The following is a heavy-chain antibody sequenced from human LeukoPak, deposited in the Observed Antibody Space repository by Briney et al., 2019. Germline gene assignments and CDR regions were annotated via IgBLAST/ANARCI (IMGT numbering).Heavy chain of an antibody. Sequence: GGSLRLSCAASRFTFSRYTMNWVRQAPGKGLAWVSSISGSSGYIYYADSVKGRLTISRDNAKNSLYLQMNSLRAEDTAVYYCARGGYSSSWPFLWGQGTLVTVSS. V-gene: IGHV3-21*01. D-gene: IGHD6-13*01. CDR2: ISGSSGYI. CDR3: ARGGYSSSWPFL. CDR1: RFTFSRYT. J-gene: IGHJ4*02.